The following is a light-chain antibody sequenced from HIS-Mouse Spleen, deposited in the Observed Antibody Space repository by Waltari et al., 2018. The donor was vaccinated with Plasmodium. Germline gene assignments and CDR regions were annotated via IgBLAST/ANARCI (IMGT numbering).Light chain of an antibody. J-gene: IGLJ3*02. CDR1: ALPKKY. CDR2: EDS. Sequence: PSVSVSPGQTARITCSGDALPKKYAYWYQQKSGKAPVLVIYEDSKRPSGIPERFSGSSSGTMATLTISGAQVEDEADYYCYSTDSSGNHRVFGGGTKLTVL. V-gene: IGLV3-10*01. CDR3: YSTDSSGNHRV.